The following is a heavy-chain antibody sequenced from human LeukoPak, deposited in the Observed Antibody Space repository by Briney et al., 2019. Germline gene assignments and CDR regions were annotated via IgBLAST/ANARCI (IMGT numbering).Heavy chain of an antibody. V-gene: IGHV4-59*08. CDR2: IYYTGGET. CDR3: ARQPGGTAAFDI. J-gene: IGHJ3*02. D-gene: IGHD1-14*01. CDR1: GGSINSYY. Sequence: NPSETPSLTCTVSGGSINSYYWSWIRQPPGKGLEWIGYIYYTGGETNYNPSLKSRLTISVDTSKNQFSLMLTSVTAADTAVYYCARQPGGTAAFDIWAQGTMVTVSS.